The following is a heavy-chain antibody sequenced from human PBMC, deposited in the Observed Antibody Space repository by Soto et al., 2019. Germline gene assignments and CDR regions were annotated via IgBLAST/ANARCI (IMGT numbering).Heavy chain of an antibody. CDR3: AKGVTPYYYGSGSYYNVLGDGMDV. Sequence: GSLRLSCAASGFTFSSYAMSWVRQAPGKGLEWVSAISGSGGSTYYADSVKGRFTISRDNSKNTLYLQMNSLRAEDTAVYYCAKGVTPYYYGSGSYYNVLGDGMDVWGQGTTVTVSS. CDR1: GFTFSSYA. D-gene: IGHD3-10*01. CDR2: ISGSGGST. J-gene: IGHJ6*02. V-gene: IGHV3-23*01.